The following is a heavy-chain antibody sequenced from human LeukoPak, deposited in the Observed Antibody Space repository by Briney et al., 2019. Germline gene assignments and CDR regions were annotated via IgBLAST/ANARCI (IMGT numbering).Heavy chain of an antibody. V-gene: IGHV3-15*01. Sequence: PGGSLRLSCAASGFSFTDAWMSWVRQAPGKGLEWVGHLKSKAAGGTTDYAAPVKARFTVSGDDSKNTLYLQMNSLKTEDTAVYYCTTGNYWGQGTLVTVSS. J-gene: IGHJ4*02. CDR2: LKSKAAGGTT. CDR3: TTGNY. CDR1: GFSFTDAW.